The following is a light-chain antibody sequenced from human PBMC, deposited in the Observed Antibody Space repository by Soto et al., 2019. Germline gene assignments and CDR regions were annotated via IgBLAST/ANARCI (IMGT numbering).Light chain of an antibody. CDR3: QQCGSSPLS. CDR1: QSVSSSY. V-gene: IGKV3-20*01. Sequence: EFVLTQSPGTLSLSPGERATLSCRASQSVSSSYLAWYQQKPGQAPRLLIYGASSRATGIPDRFSGSGSGTDFTLTISRLEPEDFAVYYCQQCGSSPLSFGGGTKVDI. CDR2: GAS. J-gene: IGKJ4*01.